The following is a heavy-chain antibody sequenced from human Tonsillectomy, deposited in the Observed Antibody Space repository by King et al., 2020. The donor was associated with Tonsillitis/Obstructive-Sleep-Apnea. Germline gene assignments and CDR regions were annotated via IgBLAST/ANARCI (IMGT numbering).Heavy chain of an antibody. CDR1: GGSISTYY. CDR3: RGNPRDEHGGYYYYGMDV. D-gene: IGHD5-24*01. Sequence: VQLQESGPGLVKPSETLSLTCTVSGGSISTYYWSWLRQPAGKGLAWIGRIYTSGSTNYNPSLKSRVTMSVDTSKNQFSLQLSSVTAADTAVYFCRGNPRDEHGGYYYYGMDVWGQGTTVTVSS. CDR2: IYTSGST. V-gene: IGHV4-4*07. J-gene: IGHJ6*02.